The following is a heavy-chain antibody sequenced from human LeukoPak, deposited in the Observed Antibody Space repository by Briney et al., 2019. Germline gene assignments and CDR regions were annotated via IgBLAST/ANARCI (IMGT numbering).Heavy chain of an antibody. CDR2: IYPGDSDT. V-gene: IGHV5-51*01. J-gene: IGHJ4*02. CDR3: ARRVERGSGYDY. Sequence: GESLKISCKGSGYIFTNYWIAWVRQMPGKGLEWMGTIYPGDSDTRYSSSFQGQITISDEKSISTAHLQWSSLKASDTAMYYCARRVERGSGYDYWGQGTLVTVSS. D-gene: IGHD6-19*01. CDR1: GYIFTNYW.